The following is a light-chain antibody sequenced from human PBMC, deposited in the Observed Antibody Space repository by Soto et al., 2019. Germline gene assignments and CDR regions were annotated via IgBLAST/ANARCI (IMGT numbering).Light chain of an antibody. CDR1: QSISSY. CDR3: QQSYSTPLT. J-gene: IGKJ4*01. CDR2: AAS. V-gene: IGKV1-39*01. Sequence: EIQMTRAPSSLSTSVGDRVSISFGASQSISSYLNWYQQKPGKAPKLLIYAASSLQSGVPSRFSGSGSGTDFTLTISSLQPEDFATYYCQQSYSTPLTVGGGTKVDSK.